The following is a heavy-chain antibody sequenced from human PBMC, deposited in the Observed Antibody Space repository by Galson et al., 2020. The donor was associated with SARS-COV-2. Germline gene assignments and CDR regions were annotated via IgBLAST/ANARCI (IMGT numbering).Heavy chain of an antibody. D-gene: IGHD3-10*01. CDR1: GDSVSSNSAA. J-gene: IGHJ6*02. CDR3: ARDEGVDHYGSGSYYRRYYYYGMDV. CDR2: TYYRSKWYN. Sequence: SQTLSLTCAISGDSVSSNSAAWNWIRQSPSRGLEWLGRTYYRSKWYNDYAVSVKSRITINPDTSKNQFSLQLNSVTPEDTAVYYCARDEGVDHYGSGSYYRRYYYYGMDVWGQGTTVTVSS. V-gene: IGHV6-1*01.